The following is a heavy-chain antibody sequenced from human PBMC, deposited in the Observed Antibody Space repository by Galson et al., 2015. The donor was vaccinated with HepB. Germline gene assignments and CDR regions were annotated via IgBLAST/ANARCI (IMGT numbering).Heavy chain of an antibody. CDR1: GFTFSSYA. D-gene: IGHD3-10*01. V-gene: IGHV3-23*01. CDR2: ISGSGGST. J-gene: IGHJ4*02. Sequence: SLRLSCAASGFTFSSYAMSWVRQAPGEGLEWVSAISGSGGSTYYADSVKGRFTISRDNSKSTLYLQMNSLRAEDTAVYYCAKDLGYYGSGSYYTREELFDYWGQGTLVTVSS. CDR3: AKDLGYYGSGSYYTREELFDY.